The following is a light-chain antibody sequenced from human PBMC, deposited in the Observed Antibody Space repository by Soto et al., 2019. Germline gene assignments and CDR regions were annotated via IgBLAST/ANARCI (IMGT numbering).Light chain of an antibody. J-gene: IGKJ1*01. Sequence: ETVMTQSPVILAVSLGERATLSCRASQSVRNDVAWYQQKPGQAPRLLIYGSSTRATGIPARFSGSGSGTEFTLTISSLQSEDFAVYYCQQCHNWPRTFGQGTKVDIK. CDR2: GSS. CDR1: QSVRND. CDR3: QQCHNWPRT. V-gene: IGKV3D-15*01.